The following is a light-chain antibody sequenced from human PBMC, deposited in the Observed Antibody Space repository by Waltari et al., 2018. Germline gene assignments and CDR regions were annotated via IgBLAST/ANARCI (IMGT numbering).Light chain of an antibody. CDR2: GAS. CDR3: QKYGTLPAT. CDR1: PSVSRW. Sequence: EIVLTQSPGTLSLSPGDRATLSCRASPSVSRWLAWYQQKPGQLPRLLIYGASSRANGIPDRFSGSGSGTDFSLTISRLEPEDSAVYYCQKYGTLPATFGQGTKVEVK. V-gene: IGKV3-20*01. J-gene: IGKJ1*01.